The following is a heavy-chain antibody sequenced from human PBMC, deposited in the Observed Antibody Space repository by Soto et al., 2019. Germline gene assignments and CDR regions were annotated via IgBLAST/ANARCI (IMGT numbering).Heavy chain of an antibody. CDR3: AREFGSDLSGPGAVFDY. CDR2: ISAYNGNT. V-gene: IGHV1-18*01. Sequence: VASVKVSCKASGYTFTSYGISWVRQAPGQGLEWMGWISAYNGNTNYAQGLQGRVTMTTDASTSTAYMEVKSLRSDDTAVYYCAREFGSDLSGPGAVFDYWGQGTLVTVSS. CDR1: GYTFTSYG. J-gene: IGHJ4*02. D-gene: IGHD3-3*01.